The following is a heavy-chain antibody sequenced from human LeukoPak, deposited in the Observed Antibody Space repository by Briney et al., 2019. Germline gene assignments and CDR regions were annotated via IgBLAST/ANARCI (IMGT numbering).Heavy chain of an antibody. V-gene: IGHV4-59*12. CDR1: GGSISRDY. CDR3: ARPLNDYSNSDDAFDI. J-gene: IGHJ3*02. CDR2: IYYSGST. Sequence: SETLSLTCTVSGGSISRDYWSWIRQPPGKGLEWIGYIYYSGSTNYNTSLKSRVTMSVDTSKNQFSLKLSSVTAADTAVYYCARPLNDYSNSDDAFDIWGQGTMVTVSS. D-gene: IGHD4-11*01.